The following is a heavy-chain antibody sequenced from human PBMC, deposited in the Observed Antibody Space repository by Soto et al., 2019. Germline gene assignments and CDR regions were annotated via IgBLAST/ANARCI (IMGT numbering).Heavy chain of an antibody. CDR2: ISAYNGNT. D-gene: IGHD3-22*01. Sequence: ASVKVSCKASGYTFTSYGISWVRQAPGQGLEWMGWISAYNGNTNYAQKLQGRVTMTTDTSTSTAYMELRSLRSDDTAVYYCARDSRYYDSSGYYPFDYWGQGTLVTVSS. J-gene: IGHJ4*02. V-gene: IGHV1-18*04. CDR1: GYTFTSYG. CDR3: ARDSRYYDSSGYYPFDY.